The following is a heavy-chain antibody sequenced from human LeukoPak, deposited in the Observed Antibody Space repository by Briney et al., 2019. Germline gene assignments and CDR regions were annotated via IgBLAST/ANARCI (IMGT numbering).Heavy chain of an antibody. V-gene: IGHV1-3*01. CDR2: ISAGNGNT. Sequence: ASVKVSCKASGYTFTSYAMHWVRQAPGQRLEWMGWISAGNGNTKYSQKFQGRVTITRDTSASTAYMELSSLRSEDTAVYYCAGDFGYCSSTSCYLNWFDPWGQGTLVTVSS. CDR1: GYTFTSYA. D-gene: IGHD2-2*03. J-gene: IGHJ5*02. CDR3: AGDFGYCSSTSCYLNWFDP.